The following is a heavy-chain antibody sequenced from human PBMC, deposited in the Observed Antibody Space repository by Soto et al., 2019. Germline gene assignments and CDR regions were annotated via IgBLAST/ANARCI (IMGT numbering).Heavy chain of an antibody. CDR3: ARPGYSTPGPNYFDN. Sequence: EVQLLESGGGLVQPGGSLRLSCAASGFAFRTYTMSWVRQAPGKGLEWVSAIIDSGTGTYYADSVRGRFTISRDNSKNTLYLQMNSLRAEDTAVYYCARPGYSTPGPNYFDNWGQGTLVTVSS. CDR1: GFAFRTYT. CDR2: IIDSGTGT. V-gene: IGHV3-23*01. D-gene: IGHD6-13*01. J-gene: IGHJ4*02.